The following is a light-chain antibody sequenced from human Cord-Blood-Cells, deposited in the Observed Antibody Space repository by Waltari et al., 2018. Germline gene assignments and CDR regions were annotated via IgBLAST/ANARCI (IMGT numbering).Light chain of an antibody. CDR1: SSNIGSNT. Sequence: QSVLTQPPSASGTPGQRVTIPCSGSSSNIGSNTVNWYQQLPGTAPKLLIYGNKQRTSGVPDRFSGSKAGTSASLAISGLQSEDEADYYCAAWDDSLNGPVFGGGTKLTVL. CDR2: GNK. V-gene: IGLV1-44*01. J-gene: IGLJ3*02. CDR3: AAWDDSLNGPV.